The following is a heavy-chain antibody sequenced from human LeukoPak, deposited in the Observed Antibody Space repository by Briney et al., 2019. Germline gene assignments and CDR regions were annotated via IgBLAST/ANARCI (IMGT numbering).Heavy chain of an antibody. J-gene: IGHJ4*02. CDR2: IKQDGSEK. V-gene: IGHV3-7*01. CDR1: GFTFSTYW. Sequence: GGSMRLSCAASGFTFSTYWMSWVRQAPGKGLEWVANIKQDGSEKYYVDSVKGRFTISRDNAKNSLYLQMNSLRAEDTAMYYCARDSAGNDYWGQGTLVTVSS. D-gene: IGHD6-13*01. CDR3: ARDSAGNDY.